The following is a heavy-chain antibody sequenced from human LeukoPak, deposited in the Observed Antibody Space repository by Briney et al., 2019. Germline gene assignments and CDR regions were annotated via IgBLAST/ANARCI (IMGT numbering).Heavy chain of an antibody. D-gene: IGHD5-18*01. J-gene: IGHJ3*02. CDR2: ISYDGSNK. CDR3: ARSLSPGYSYAYDAFDI. CDR1: GFTFSSYA. V-gene: IGHV3-30*04. Sequence: GGSLRLSCAASGFTFSSYAMHWVRQAPGKGLEWVAVISYDGSNKYYADSVKGRFTISRDNSKNTLYLQMNSLRAEDTAVYYCARSLSPGYSYAYDAFDIWGQGTMVTVSS.